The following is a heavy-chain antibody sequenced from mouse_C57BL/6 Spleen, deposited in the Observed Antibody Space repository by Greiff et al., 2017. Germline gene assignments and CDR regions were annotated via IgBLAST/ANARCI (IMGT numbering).Heavy chain of an antibody. CDR2: IYPRSGNT. CDR3: AKDYGSSYGYFDV. J-gene: IGHJ1*03. Sequence: QVQLQQSGAELARPGASVKLSCKASGYTFTSYGISWVKQRTGQGLEWIGEIYPRSGNTYYNEKFKGKATLTADKSSSTAYMELRSLTSEDSAVDFCAKDYGSSYGYFDVWGTGTTVTVSS. V-gene: IGHV1-81*01. D-gene: IGHD1-1*01. CDR1: GYTFTSYG.